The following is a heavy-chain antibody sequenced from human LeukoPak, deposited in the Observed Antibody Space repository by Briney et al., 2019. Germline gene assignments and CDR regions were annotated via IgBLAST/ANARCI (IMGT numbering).Heavy chain of an antibody. D-gene: IGHD4-17*01. CDR1: GFSISSYW. CDR3: ARGNYFGDYVGVGIYFDY. Sequence: PGGSLRLSCAASGFSISSYWMSWVRQAPGKGLEGVANIKQDGSENYYVDSVKGRFTTSRDNAKSSLYLQMNSLRAEDTAVYYCARGNYFGDYVGVGIYFDYWGQGNLVTVSS. CDR2: IKQDGSEN. J-gene: IGHJ4*02. V-gene: IGHV3-7*01.